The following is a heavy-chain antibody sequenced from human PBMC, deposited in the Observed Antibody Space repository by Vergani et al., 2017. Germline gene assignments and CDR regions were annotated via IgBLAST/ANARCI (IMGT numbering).Heavy chain of an antibody. CDR1: GFTFSSYG. CDR2: ISYDGSNK. V-gene: IGHV3-30*03. Sequence: QVQLVESGGGVVQPGRSLRLSCAASGFTFSSYGMHWVRQAPGKGLEWVAVISYDGSNKYYADSVKGRFTISRDNSKNTLYLQMNSLRAEDTAVYYCARDFPXRSGNIAVAATGYYGMDVWGQGTTVTVSS. J-gene: IGHJ6*02. D-gene: IGHD6-19*01. CDR3: ARDFPXRSGNIAVAATGYYGMDV.